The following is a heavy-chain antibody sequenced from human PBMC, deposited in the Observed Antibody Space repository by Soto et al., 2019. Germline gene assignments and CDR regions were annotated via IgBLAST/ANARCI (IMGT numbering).Heavy chain of an antibody. CDR1: GFTFDDYA. J-gene: IGHJ6*01. V-gene: IGHV3-9*01. CDR3: AKAHIVATIGMDV. Sequence: GGSLRLSCAASGFTFDDYAMHWVRQAPGKGLEWVSTISWNSGSIGYADSVKGRFTISRDNAKKFLYLQMNSLRAEDTALYYCAKAHIVATIGMDVWGQGTTVTVSS. CDR2: ISWNSGSI. D-gene: IGHD5-12*01.